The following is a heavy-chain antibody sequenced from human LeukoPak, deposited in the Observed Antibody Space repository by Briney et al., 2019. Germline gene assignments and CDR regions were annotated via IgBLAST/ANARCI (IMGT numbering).Heavy chain of an antibody. D-gene: IGHD3-9*01. CDR2: VNGNGDTT. Sequence: GGSLRLSCSASGFIFTTYTMYWVRQAPGKGLEFVSVVNGNGDTTYYTDSVKGRFTISRDNSKNTLYLQMSSLRAEDTAVYYCVGDQVDDTGYLRWGQGTRVTVSA. CDR1: GFIFTTYT. J-gene: IGHJ4*02. CDR3: VGDQVDDTGYLR. V-gene: IGHV3-64D*06.